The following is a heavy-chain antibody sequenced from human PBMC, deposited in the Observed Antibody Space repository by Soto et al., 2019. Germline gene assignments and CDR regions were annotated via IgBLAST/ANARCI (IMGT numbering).Heavy chain of an antibody. J-gene: IGHJ4*02. D-gene: IGHD1-1*01. CDR2: IYYSGST. Sequence: QVQLQESGPGLVKPSQTLSLTCTVSGGSISSGGYYWSWIRQHPGKGLEWIGYIYYSGSTYYNPSLKGRVTISVDTSKNQFSLKLSSVTAADTAVYYCARGWEPPTYYFDYWGQGTLVTVSS. CDR1: GGSISSGGYY. CDR3: ARGWEPPTYYFDY. V-gene: IGHV4-31*03.